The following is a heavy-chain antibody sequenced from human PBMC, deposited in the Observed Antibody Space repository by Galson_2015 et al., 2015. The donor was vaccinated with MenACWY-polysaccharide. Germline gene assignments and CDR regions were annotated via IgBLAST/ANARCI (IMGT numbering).Heavy chain of an antibody. CDR1: GFTFSNFD. CDR2: IASDGIST. CDR3: AKDRKDYYGLRDNYVDS. D-gene: IGHD1-26*01. Sequence: SLRLSCAASGFTFSNFDMHWVRQAPGKVLQWVAVIASDGISTYYADSVKGRFTISRDNSKNMVYLQMNSLQTEDSALYYCAKDRKDYYGLRDNYVDSWGQGTLVSVSS. J-gene: IGHJ4*02. V-gene: IGHV3-30*18.